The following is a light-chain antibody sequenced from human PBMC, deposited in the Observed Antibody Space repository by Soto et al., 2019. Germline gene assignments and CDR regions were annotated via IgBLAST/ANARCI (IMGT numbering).Light chain of an antibody. J-gene: IGLJ2*01. V-gene: IGLV2-8*01. Sequence: QSALTQPPSASGSPGQSVTISCSGTSSDVGTYNYVSWYQQHPGQAPKVMIYEVSKRPSGVPDRFSGSKSGNTASLTVSGLQAEDEADYYCNSYAGSNNVIFGGGTKLTVL. CDR3: NSYAGSNNVI. CDR1: SSDVGTYNY. CDR2: EVS.